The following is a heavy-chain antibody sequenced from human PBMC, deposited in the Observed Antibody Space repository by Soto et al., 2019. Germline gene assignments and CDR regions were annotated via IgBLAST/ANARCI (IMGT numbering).Heavy chain of an antibody. CDR1: SGSITSSNW. J-gene: IGHJ4*02. Sequence: SETLSLTCAVSSGSITSSNWWSWVRQPPGKGLEWIGEVSHSGSTNYIPSLKSRVTISVDKSSNQFSLRLSSVTAADTAVYYCARNRCGGYDFDYWGQGTLVTVSS. V-gene: IGHV4-4*02. CDR3: ARNRCGGYDFDY. CDR2: VSHSGST. D-gene: IGHD5-12*01.